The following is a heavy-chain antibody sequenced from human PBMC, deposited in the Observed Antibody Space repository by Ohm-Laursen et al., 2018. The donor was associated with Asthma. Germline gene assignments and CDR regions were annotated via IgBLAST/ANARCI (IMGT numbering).Heavy chain of an antibody. J-gene: IGHJ4*02. CDR2: INSVFGTS. V-gene: IGHV1-69*13. D-gene: IGHD2-15*01. CDR3: ARKAGSCITSNCYSLDF. Sequence: GASVKVSCKSLGGTLDTSVIGWVRQAPGQGLEWLGGINSVFGTSTYAQKFHDRFTITADESTSTVYMTLSSLTSEDAAVYYCARKAGSCITSNCYSLDFWGQGTLVTVSS. CDR1: GGTLDTSV.